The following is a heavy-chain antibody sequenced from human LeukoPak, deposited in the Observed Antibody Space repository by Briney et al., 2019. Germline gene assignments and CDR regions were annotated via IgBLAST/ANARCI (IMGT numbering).Heavy chain of an antibody. Sequence: GGSLRLSCAASGFTFSSYWMHWVRQAPGKGLEWVSVFFSGGGTYYADSVKGRFTISRDNSKNTLYLQMNSLRAEDTAVYYCARGGTTYSYYFDYWGQGTLVTVSS. V-gene: IGHV3-53*01. D-gene: IGHD2/OR15-2a*01. CDR1: GFTFSSYW. CDR3: ARGGTTYSYYFDY. J-gene: IGHJ4*02. CDR2: FFSGGGT.